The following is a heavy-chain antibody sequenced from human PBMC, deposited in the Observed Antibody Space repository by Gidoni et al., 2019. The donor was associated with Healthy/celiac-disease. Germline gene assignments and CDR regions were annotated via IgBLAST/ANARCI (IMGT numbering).Heavy chain of an antibody. CDR2: ISWNSGSI. V-gene: IGHV3-9*01. CDR1: GFTFDDYA. D-gene: IGHD4-4*01. CDR3: AKDMSQLQNYYYYMDV. Sequence: EVQLVESGGGLVQPGRSLRLSCAASGFTFDDYAMHWVRQAPGKGLEWVSGISWNSGSIGYADSVKGRFTISRDNAKNSLYLQMNSLRAEDTALYYCAKDMSQLQNYYYYMDVWGKGTTVTVSS. J-gene: IGHJ6*03.